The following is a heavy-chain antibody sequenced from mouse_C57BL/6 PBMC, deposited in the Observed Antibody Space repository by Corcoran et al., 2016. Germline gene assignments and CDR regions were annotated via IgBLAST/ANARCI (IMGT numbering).Heavy chain of an antibody. J-gene: IGHJ2*01. CDR2: INPNTGGT. CDR1: GYTFTDYY. Sequence: EVQLQQSGPELVKPGASVKMSCKASGYTFTDYYMNWVKQSHGKSLEWIGDINPNTGGTTYNQKFMGKATLTVDKSSNTAYMELRSLTSEDSAVYYCARSYYSDYWGHVTTLTVSS. CDR3: ARSYYSDY. V-gene: IGHV1-26*01. D-gene: IGHD2-12*01.